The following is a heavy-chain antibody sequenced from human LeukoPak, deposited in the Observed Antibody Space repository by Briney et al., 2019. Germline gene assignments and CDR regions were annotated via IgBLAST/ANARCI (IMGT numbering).Heavy chain of an antibody. CDR1: GFTFDDYA. Sequence: GGSLRLSCAAPGFTFDDYAMHWVRQAPGKGLEWVSGISWNSGSIGYADSVKGRFTISRDNAKNSLYLQMNSLRAEDTALYYCAKADSSSWYENWFDPWGQGTLVTVSS. J-gene: IGHJ5*02. CDR2: ISWNSGSI. V-gene: IGHV3-9*01. CDR3: AKADSSSWYENWFDP. D-gene: IGHD6-13*01.